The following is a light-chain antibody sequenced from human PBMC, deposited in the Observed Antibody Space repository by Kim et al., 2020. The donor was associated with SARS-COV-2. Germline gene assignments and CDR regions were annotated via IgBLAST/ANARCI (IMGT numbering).Light chain of an antibody. CDR3: NSRDSSGNHWV. J-gene: IGLJ3*02. CDR1: SLSSCY. CDR2: GKN. Sequence: LGREGRIRRPRDSLSSCYASRYQQKPGQAPVLVIYGKNNRPSGIPDRFSGSSSGNTASLTITGAQAEDEADYYCNSRDSSGNHWVFGGGTQLTVL. V-gene: IGLV3-19*01.